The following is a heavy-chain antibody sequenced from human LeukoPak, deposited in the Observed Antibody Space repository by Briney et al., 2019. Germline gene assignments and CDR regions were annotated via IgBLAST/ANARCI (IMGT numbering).Heavy chain of an antibody. J-gene: IGHJ5*02. CDR3: ARDRQYSSSWYHSNWFDP. CDR2: IYYSGST. D-gene: IGHD6-13*01. V-gene: IGHV4-34*01. Sequence: SETLSLTCAVYGGSFSGYYWSWIRQPPGKGLEWIGSIYYSGSTYYNPSLKSRVTISVDTSKNQFSLKLSSVTAADTAVYYCARDRQYSSSWYHSNWFDPWGQGTLVTVSS. CDR1: GGSFSGYY.